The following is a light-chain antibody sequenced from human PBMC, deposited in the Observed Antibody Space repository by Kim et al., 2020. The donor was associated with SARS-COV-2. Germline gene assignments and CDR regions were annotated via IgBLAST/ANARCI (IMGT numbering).Light chain of an antibody. CDR3: QVWDSSSDHVV. CDR2: YDT. CDR1: NIGRQS. V-gene: IGLV3-21*04. Sequence: APGKTARSTCGGNNIGRQSVHWYQQKPGHAPVLVIYYDTNRPSGIPERFSGSNSGNTATLTISRVEAGDEADYYCQVWDSSSDHVVFGGGTQLTVL. J-gene: IGLJ2*01.